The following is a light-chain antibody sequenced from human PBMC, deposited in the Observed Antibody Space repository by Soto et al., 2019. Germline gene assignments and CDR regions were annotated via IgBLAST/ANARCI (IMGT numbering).Light chain of an antibody. CDR2: GAS. CDR3: QQYET. V-gene: IGKV3D-15*01. Sequence: EIVMTQSPATLSVSPGGRATLSCRASQSISDTLAWYQQKPGQAPRLLIYGASNRATGIPDRFSGSGSGTDFTLTISRLEPEDFAVYYCQQYETFGQGTKVDIK. J-gene: IGKJ1*01. CDR1: QSISDT.